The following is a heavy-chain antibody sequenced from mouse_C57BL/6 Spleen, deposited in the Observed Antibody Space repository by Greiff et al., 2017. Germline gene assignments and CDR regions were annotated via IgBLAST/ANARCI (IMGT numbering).Heavy chain of an antibody. CDR2: INPNYGTT. D-gene: IGHD2-12*01. CDR3: ESSPSYSYYVAWFAY. J-gene: IGHJ3*01. Sequence: EVQLQQSGPELVKPGASVKISCKTSGYSFTDYNMNWVKQSNGKSLEWIGVINPNYGTTSYNQKFKGKATLTVVPSSSTAYMQLNSLTSEESAGYYCESSPSYSYYVAWFAYGGQGTLVTVSA. CDR1: GYSFTDYN. V-gene: IGHV1-39*01.